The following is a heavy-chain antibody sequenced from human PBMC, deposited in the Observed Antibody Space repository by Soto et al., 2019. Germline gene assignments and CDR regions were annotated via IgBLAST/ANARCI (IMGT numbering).Heavy chain of an antibody. CDR3: ARAVVGASDY. V-gene: IGHV3-74*01. CDR2: INSDGSAT. D-gene: IGHD1-26*01. J-gene: IGHJ4*02. CDR1: GFTFSTSW. Sequence: EVQLVESGGGLVQPGGSLRLSCAASGFTFSTSWMHWVRQAPGKGLVWVSRINSDGSATNYADSVQGRFTISRDNAKNTLYLQMNSQRAEDTAVYYCARAVVGASDYWGQGTLVTVSS.